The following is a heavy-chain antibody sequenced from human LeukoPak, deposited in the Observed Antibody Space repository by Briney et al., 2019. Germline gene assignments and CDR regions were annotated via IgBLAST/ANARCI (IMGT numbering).Heavy chain of an antibody. CDR2: INPNSGGT. Sequence: ASVKVSCKASPYTFTGYYMHWVRQAPGRGLEWMGRINPNSGGTKYAQKFQGRVTMTRDTSISTAYMELSSLTSDDTAVYYCARDRGGYCSRSSCDDGWFDPWGQGTLVTVSS. CDR3: ARDRGGYCSRSSCDDGWFDP. V-gene: IGHV1-2*06. J-gene: IGHJ5*02. D-gene: IGHD2-2*01. CDR1: PYTFTGYY.